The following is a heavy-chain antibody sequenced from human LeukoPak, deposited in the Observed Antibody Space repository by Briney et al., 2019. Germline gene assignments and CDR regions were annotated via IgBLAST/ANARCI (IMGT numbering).Heavy chain of an antibody. CDR1: GDSFSSGGY. V-gene: IGHV4-31*03. Sequence: SQTLSLTCTVSGDSFSSGGYSWIRQLPGMGLEWIGYVFSSGRTYYNASLKSRVTISLDTSKYQFSLRLGSVTAADTAVYYCARARTQYSDGSGLNWFDPWGQGTLVTVSS. D-gene: IGHD3-22*01. CDR2: VFSSGRT. CDR3: ARARTQYSDGSGLNWFDP. J-gene: IGHJ5*02.